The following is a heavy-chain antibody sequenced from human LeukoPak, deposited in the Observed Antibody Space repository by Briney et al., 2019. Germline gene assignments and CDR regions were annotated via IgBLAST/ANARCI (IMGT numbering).Heavy chain of an antibody. D-gene: IGHD3-3*01. J-gene: IGHJ4*02. Sequence: PSQTLSLTXTVSGGSISSGDYYWSWIRQPPGKGLDWIGYIYYSGSTYYNPSLKSRVTISVDTSKNQFSLKLSSVTAADAAVYYCARDLTSYDFWSGYYTGMGLYDYWGQGTLVTVSS. CDR2: IYYSGST. V-gene: IGHV4-30-4*08. CDR3: ARDLTSYDFWSGYYTGMGLYDY. CDR1: GGSISSGDYY.